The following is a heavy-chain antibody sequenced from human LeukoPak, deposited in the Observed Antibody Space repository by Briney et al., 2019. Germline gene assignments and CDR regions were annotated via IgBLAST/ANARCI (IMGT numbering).Heavy chain of an antibody. CDR3: IGSGGWPGY. D-gene: IGHD1-26*01. CDR2: IASDGST. J-gene: IGHJ4*02. V-gene: IGHV3-74*01. CDR1: GFTFSSYW. Sequence: PGGSLRLSCVASGFTFSSYWMHWVRQAPGKGLVWVSRIASDGSTVYADSVKGRFTNSRDNAKDTVYLQMNSLRVEDTAVYYCIGSGGWPGYWGQGTLVTVSS.